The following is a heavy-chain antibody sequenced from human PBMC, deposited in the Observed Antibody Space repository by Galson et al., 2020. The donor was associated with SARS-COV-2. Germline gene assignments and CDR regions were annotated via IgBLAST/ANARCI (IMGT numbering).Heavy chain of an antibody. J-gene: IGHJ6*02. CDR2: INGDGSST. V-gene: IGHV3-74*01. CDR1: GFTFSSDR. Sequence: GESLKISCAASGFTFSSDRMHWVRQAPGKGLVWVSRINGDGSSTDYADSVKGRFTISRDNAKNTLYLQMNSLRAEDTAVYYCARSVYRLDVWGQGTTVTVSS. CDR3: ARSVYRLDV.